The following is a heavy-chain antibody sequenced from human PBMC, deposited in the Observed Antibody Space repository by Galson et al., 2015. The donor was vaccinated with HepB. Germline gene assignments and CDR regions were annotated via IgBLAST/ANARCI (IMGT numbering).Heavy chain of an antibody. V-gene: IGHV3-13*01. CDR1: GFTFSSYD. Sequence: SLRLSCAASGFTFSSYDMHWVRQATGKGLEWVSAIGTAGDTYYPGSVKGRFTISRENAKNSLYLQMNSLRAGDTAVYYCARGGRGSDVDWYFDLWGRGTLVTVSS. J-gene: IGHJ2*01. CDR2: IGTAGDT. CDR3: ARGGRGSDVDWYFDL. D-gene: IGHD2-21*01.